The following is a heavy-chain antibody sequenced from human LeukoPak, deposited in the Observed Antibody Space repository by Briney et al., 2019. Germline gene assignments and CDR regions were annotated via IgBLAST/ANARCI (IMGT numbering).Heavy chain of an antibody. V-gene: IGHV3-7*03. Sequence: PGGSLRLSCAASGFTFTNYWMHWVRQAPGKGLEWVANIKQDGSEEYYVDSVKGRFTISRDNAKNSLYLQMNSLRAEDTAVYYCARRYFDYWGQGILVTVSS. CDR2: IKQDGSEE. CDR3: ARRYFDY. CDR1: GFTFTNYW. J-gene: IGHJ4*02.